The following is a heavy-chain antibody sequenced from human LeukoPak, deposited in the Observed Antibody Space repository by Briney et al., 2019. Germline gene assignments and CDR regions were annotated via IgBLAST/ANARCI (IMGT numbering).Heavy chain of an antibody. CDR1: GGSISSSSYY. CDR2: IYYSGST. CDR3: AREPHFDWHQGGRYYFDY. J-gene: IGHJ4*02. V-gene: IGHV4-39*02. Sequence: PSETLSLTCTVSGGSISSSSYYWGWIRQPPGKGLEWIGSIYYSGSTYYNPSLKSRVTISVDTSKNQFSLKLSSVTAADTAVYYCAREPHFDWHQGGRYYFDYWGQGTLVTVSS. D-gene: IGHD3-9*01.